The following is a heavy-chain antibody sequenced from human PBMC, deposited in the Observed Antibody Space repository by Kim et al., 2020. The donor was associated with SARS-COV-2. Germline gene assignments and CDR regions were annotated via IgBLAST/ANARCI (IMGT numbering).Heavy chain of an antibody. CDR1: GFTLSSYA. D-gene: IGHD6-13*01. CDR3: AKASGVGAAVGTSPLDY. V-gene: IGHV3-23*01. J-gene: IGHJ4*02. CDR2: ISASGSGT. Sequence: GGSLRLSCAASGFTLSSYAMNLVRQFPGKGLEWVSIISASGSGTYYAGSVKGRFTISRDNSKNTLYLQINSLRAEDTATYYCAKASGVGAAVGTSPLDYWGQGTLVTVSS.